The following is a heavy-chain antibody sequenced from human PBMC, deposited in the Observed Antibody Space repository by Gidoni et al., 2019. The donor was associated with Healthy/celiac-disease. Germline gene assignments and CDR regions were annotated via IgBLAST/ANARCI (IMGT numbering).Heavy chain of an antibody. V-gene: IGHV4-4*07. J-gene: IGHJ5*02. CDR1: GGPISSYY. CDR3: ARDRPETYYDFWSGYLSGWFDP. CDR2: IYTSGST. Sequence: QVQLQESGPGLVKPSETLSLTCTVPGGPISSYYWSWIRQPAGKGLEWIGRIYTSGSTNYNPSLKSRVTMSVDTSKNQFSLKLSSVTAADTAVYYCARDRPETYYDFWSGYLSGWFDPWGQGTLVTVSS. D-gene: IGHD3-3*01.